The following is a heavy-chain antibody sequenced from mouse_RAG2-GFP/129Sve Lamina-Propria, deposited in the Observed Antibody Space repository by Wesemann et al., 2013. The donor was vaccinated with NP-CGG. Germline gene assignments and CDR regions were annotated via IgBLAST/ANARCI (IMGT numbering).Heavy chain of an antibody. D-gene: IGHD3-1*01. CDR3: ARGSSDDY. J-gene: IGHJ2*01. Sequence: EVQLQQSGPELVKPGASVKISCKASGYTFTDYYMNWVKQSHGKSLEWIGDINPNNGGTSYNQKFKGKATLTVDKSSSTAYMELRSLTSEDSAVYYCARGSSDDYWGQGTTLTVSS. CDR2: INPNNGGT. V-gene: IGHV1-26*01. CDR1: GYTFTDYY.